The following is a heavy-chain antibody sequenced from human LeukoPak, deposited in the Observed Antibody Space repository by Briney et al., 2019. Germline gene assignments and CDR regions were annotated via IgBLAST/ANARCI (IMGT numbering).Heavy chain of an antibody. Sequence: GRSLRLSCAVSGITFRNYAMHWVRQAPGKGLEWVALISYDGTNKYYADSVKGRFTISRDNSKTTLYLQMDSLRVEDTAVYYCAQGYFYDEIGYPPVDYWGQGTLVTVSS. CDR3: AQGYFYDEIGYPPVDY. J-gene: IGHJ4*02. CDR1: GITFRNYA. D-gene: IGHD3-22*01. CDR2: ISYDGTNK. V-gene: IGHV3-30-3*01.